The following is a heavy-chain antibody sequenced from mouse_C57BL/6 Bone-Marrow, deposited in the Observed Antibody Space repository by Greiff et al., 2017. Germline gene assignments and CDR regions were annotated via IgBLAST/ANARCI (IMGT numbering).Heavy chain of an antibody. CDR3: TATTVVERGD. CDR1: GFNIKDDY. Sequence: VQLKQSGAELVRPGASVKLSCTASGFNIKDDYMPWVKQSPEQGLEWIGWIDPENGDTDYASKFQGQDLIPADTSSNTAYLQLSSLTSEDTAVYYCTATTVVERGDWGQGTTLTVSS. J-gene: IGHJ2*01. D-gene: IGHD1-1*01. V-gene: IGHV14-4*01. CDR2: IDPENGDT.